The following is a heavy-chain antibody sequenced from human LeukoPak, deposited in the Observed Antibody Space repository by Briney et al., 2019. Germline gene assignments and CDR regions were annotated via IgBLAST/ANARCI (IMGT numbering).Heavy chain of an antibody. CDR2: INPNGGVT. Sequence: GASVKVSCKASGYTFTAYYIHWVRQAPGQGLEWMGRINPNGGVTNNAQQFQGRFTMTRDTSISTAFMELSRLTSDDTAVYYCARDRYYDSSGHNPGECALEIWGQGTMVSVSS. D-gene: IGHD3-22*01. CDR1: GYTFTAYY. J-gene: IGHJ3*02. V-gene: IGHV1-2*06. CDR3: ARDRYYDSSGHNPGECALEI.